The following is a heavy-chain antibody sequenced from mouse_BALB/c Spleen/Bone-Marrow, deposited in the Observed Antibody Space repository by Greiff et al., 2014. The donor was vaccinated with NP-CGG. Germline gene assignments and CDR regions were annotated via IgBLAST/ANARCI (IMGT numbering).Heavy chain of an antibody. V-gene: IGHV5-17*02. Sequence: VKLVESGRGLVQPGGSRKLSCAASGFTFSSFGMHWVRQAPERGLEWVAYISSGSSTIFYADTVKGRFTIARDNPKNTLFLQMTSLRYEDAAMYYCARGGNWEDFDYWGQGTPVTVSS. CDR3: ARGGNWEDFDY. CDR2: ISSGSSTI. D-gene: IGHD4-1*01. CDR1: GFTFSSFG. J-gene: IGHJ2*01.